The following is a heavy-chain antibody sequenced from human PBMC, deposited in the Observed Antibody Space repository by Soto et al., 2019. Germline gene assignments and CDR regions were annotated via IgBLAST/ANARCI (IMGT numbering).Heavy chain of an antibody. CDR1: GFSFGSYI. CDR3: ARSITSGDV. D-gene: IGHD2-2*01. V-gene: IGHV3-21*01. CDR2: ITTSGGSR. J-gene: IGHJ6*02. Sequence: CAASGFSFGSYIMNWVRQAPGKGLEWVSSITTSGGSRYYADSVRGRFTISRDNAKNSLYLEMNSLRADDTAVYYCARSITSGDVWGQGTTVTVSS.